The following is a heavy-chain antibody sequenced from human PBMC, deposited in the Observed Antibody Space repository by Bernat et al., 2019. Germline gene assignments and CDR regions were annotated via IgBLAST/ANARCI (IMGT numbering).Heavy chain of an antibody. CDR2: IDSTSTYI. V-gene: IGHV3-21*01. CDR1: GFTFSSFS. Sequence: EVQLVESGGGLVKPGGSLRLSCAASGFTFSSFSMNWVRQAPGKGLEWVSSIDSTSTYIYYADSVKDRFTISRDNAKNALYLQMNNLRAEDTAVYYCAEGAASLPYWGQGTLVTVSS. J-gene: IGHJ4*02. CDR3: AEGAASLPY. D-gene: IGHD6-6*01.